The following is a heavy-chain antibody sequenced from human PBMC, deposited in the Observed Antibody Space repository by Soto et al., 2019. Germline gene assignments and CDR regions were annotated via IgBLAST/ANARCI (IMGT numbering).Heavy chain of an antibody. CDR1: GYTFTDYG. Sequence: QVQLVQSGVEVKKPGASVKVSCKASGYTFTDYGASWVRQAPGQGLEWMGWINTYNGKTNYAQKVQGRVTITTDTSGATAYMELRSLKSDDTAVYDCARDQYAVGGDFWGLGTLVTVSS. D-gene: IGHD1-26*01. CDR3: ARDQYAVGGDF. V-gene: IGHV1-18*01. J-gene: IGHJ4*02. CDR2: INTYNGKT.